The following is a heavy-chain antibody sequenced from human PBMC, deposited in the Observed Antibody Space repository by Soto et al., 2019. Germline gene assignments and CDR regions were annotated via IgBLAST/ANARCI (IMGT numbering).Heavy chain of an antibody. CDR3: ARRGSGSYYDY. CDR1: GFTFSSYA. J-gene: IGHJ4*02. V-gene: IGHV3-23*01. D-gene: IGHD1-26*01. Sequence: EVQLLESGGGLVQPGGSLRLSCAASGFTFSSYAMRWVRQAPVKGLEWVSAISGSGGSTYSADSVKGRFTISRDNSKNTLYLQMNSLRAEDTAVYYGARRGSGSYYDYWGQGTLVTVSS. CDR2: ISGSGGST.